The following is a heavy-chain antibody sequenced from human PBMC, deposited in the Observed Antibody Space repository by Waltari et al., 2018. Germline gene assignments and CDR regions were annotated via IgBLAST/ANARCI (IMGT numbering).Heavy chain of an antibody. D-gene: IGHD3-3*01. CDR3: ARVARGGYYTGWFDT. Sequence: QLQLQESGPGLVTPSETLSLTCSVSGGPISSTSHYWAWIRQPPGKGLEWIGSIYYSGTTYYNLSLKSRVTLSVDTSKNQFSLKLSSVTAADTAMYFCARVARGGYYTGWFDTWGQGALVTVSS. V-gene: IGHV4-39*07. CDR2: IYYSGTT. J-gene: IGHJ5*02. CDR1: GGPISSTSHY.